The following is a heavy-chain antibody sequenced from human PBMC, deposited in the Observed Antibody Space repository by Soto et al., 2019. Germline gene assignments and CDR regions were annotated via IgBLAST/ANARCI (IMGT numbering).Heavy chain of an antibody. V-gene: IGHV1-69*01. D-gene: IGHD3-3*01. CDR2: IIPSFNRP. CDR3: ATSKVGSSFGSPVDF. J-gene: IGHJ4*02. Sequence: QVQLVQSGAEVKKPGSSVKVSCKASGGTFSSFVISWVRQAPGQGPEWMGGIIPSFNRPNYAQQFQGRVTITADESTTTSYMELSSLRSGDPAVYYCATSKVGSSFGSPVDFWGQGTLVTVSS. CDR1: GGTFSSFV.